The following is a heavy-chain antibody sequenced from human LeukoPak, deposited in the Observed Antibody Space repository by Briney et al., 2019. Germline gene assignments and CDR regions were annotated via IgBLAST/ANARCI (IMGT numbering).Heavy chain of an antibody. D-gene: IGHD5-12*01. V-gene: IGHV4-39*01. CDR3: ARHLSWGYDWEWYFDY. J-gene: IGHJ4*02. CDR1: GGSISSSSYY. Sequence: PSETLSLTCTVSGGSISSSSYYWGWIRQPPGKGLEWIGSIYYSGSTYYNPSLKSRVTISVDTSKNQFSLKLSSVTAADTAVYYCARHLSWGYDWEWYFDYWGQGTLVTVSS. CDR2: IYYSGST.